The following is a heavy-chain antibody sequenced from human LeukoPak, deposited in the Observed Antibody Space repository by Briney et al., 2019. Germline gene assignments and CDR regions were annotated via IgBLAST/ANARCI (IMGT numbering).Heavy chain of an antibody. CDR1: GFTVSIDY. CDR3: ASALVGFDY. CDR2: IYSGVGT. J-gene: IGHJ4*02. V-gene: IGHV3-66*01. Sequence: GGSLRLSCAASGFTVSIDYMSCGRQAPGKGLGWVSGIYSGVGTYYADSVKGRVTISRDNSKNTRYLQMNSLRAEDTAVYSCASALVGFDYWGQGTLVAVSS. D-gene: IGHD2-8*02.